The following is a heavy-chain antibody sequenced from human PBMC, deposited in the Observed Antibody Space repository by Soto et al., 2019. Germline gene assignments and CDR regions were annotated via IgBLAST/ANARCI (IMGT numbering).Heavy chain of an antibody. J-gene: IGHJ5*02. Sequence: EVQLVESGGGLVKPGGSLRLSCAASGFTFSSYSMNWVRQAPGKGLEWVSSISSSSSYIYYADSVKGRFTISRDNAKNSLYLQINSLRAEDTAVYYCARASLDEGLDPWGQGTLVTVSS. CDR3: ARASLDEGLDP. V-gene: IGHV3-21*01. CDR2: ISSSSSYI. CDR1: GFTFSSYS.